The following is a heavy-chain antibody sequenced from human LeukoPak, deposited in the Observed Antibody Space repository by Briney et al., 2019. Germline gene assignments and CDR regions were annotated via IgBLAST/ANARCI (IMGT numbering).Heavy chain of an antibody. CDR2: IYYSGSTNY. Sequence: SETLSLTCTVSGGSINSYYWSWIRQTPGKGLEWIGYIYYSGSTNYNYNPSLKSRVTISVDTSKSQFSLKLSSVTAADTAIYYCARDRTIAAAATSAFDIRGQGTMVTVSS. J-gene: IGHJ3*02. CDR1: GGSINSYY. V-gene: IGHV4-59*01. D-gene: IGHD6-13*01. CDR3: ARDRTIAAAATSAFDI.